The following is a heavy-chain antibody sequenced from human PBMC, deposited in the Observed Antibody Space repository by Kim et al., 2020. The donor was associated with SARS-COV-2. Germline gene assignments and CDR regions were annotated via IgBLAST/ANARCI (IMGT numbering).Heavy chain of an antibody. V-gene: IGHV3-48*03. J-gene: IGHJ4*02. D-gene: IGHD6-19*01. CDR2: I. Sequence: IHYADSVKGRVTISRDNAKNSLYLQMNSRRAEDTAVYYCARESDVAGNDYWGQGSLVTVSS. CDR3: ARESDVAGNDY.